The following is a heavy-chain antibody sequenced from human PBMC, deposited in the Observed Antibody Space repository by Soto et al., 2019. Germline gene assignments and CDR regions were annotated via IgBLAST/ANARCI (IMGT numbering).Heavy chain of an antibody. CDR3: AKSLSTAVNYGLDV. CDR2: ISDDGDST. CDR1: GFTFSDNA. D-gene: IGHD2-2*01. V-gene: IGHV3-23*01. Sequence: EVQLLESGGGLVQPGGSLRLSCGDSGFTFSDNAMTWVRQAPGKGLEWVSSISDDGDSTYYADSVKGRFTISRDNSKNTLFLQMSSLRAEDTAVFYCAKSLSTAVNYGLDVWGQGTSVTVSS. J-gene: IGHJ6*02.